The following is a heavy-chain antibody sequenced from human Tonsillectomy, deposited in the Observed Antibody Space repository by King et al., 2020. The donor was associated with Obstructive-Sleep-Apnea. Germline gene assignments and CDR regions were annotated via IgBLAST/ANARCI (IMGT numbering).Heavy chain of an antibody. D-gene: IGHD2-15*01. Sequence: VQLQESGPGLVKPSETLSLTCTVSGGPTVSYYWSWIRQPPGKGLEWIGYIYNSETTNYNPSLKSRVTMSVDPSKKQFSLKLSSVTAADTAVYYCATGLYCSGGSCHFDYWGRGSLVTVSS. J-gene: IGHJ4*02. CDR3: ATGLYCSGGSCHFDY. V-gene: IGHV4-59*08. CDR2: IYNSETT. CDR1: GGPTVSYY.